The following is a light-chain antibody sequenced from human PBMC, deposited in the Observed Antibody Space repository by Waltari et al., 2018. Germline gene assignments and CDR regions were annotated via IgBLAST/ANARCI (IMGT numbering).Light chain of an antibody. J-gene: IGLJ3*02. CDR2: KDS. V-gene: IGLV3-27*01. Sequence: SYELTQPSSVSVSPGQTARITCSGDVLAKKQYARWFQQKPGQAPVLVIYKDSERPSGIPERFSGSSSGTTVTLTISGAQVEDEADYYCYSAADNIWVFGGGTKLTVL. CDR3: YSAADNIWV. CDR1: VLAKKQY.